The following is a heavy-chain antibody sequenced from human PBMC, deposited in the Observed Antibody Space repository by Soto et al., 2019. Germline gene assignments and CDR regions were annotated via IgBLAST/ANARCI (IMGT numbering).Heavy chain of an antibody. Sequence: QVQPQESGPGLVKPSQTLSLTCTVSGGSISSGGYYWSWIRQHPGKGLEWIGYIYYSGSTYYNPSIKRRVNISVDTSTNQCSLKLISVTAADTAVYYCARSPEATVTAFDYWGQGTLVTVSS. V-gene: IGHV4-31*03. CDR2: IYYSGST. J-gene: IGHJ4*02. CDR3: ARSPEATVTAFDY. CDR1: GGSISSGGYY. D-gene: IGHD4-17*01.